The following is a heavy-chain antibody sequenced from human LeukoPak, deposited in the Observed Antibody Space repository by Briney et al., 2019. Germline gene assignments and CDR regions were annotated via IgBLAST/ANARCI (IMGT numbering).Heavy chain of an antibody. CDR1: GGSISSYY. CDR2: IYYSGST. D-gene: IGHD3-22*01. V-gene: IGHV4-59*01. CDR3: ARVGYYDYGYYFDY. Sequence: SETLSLTCTVSGGSISSYYWSWIRQPPGKGLEWVGYIYYSGSTNYNPSLKSRVTISVDTSKNQFSLKLSSVTAADTAVYYCARVGYYDYGYYFDYWGQGTLVTVSS. J-gene: IGHJ4*02.